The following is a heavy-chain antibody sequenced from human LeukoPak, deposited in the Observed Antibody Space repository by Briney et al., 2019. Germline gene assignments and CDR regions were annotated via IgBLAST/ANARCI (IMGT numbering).Heavy chain of an antibody. CDR2: IYYSGST. V-gene: IGHV4-39*01. D-gene: IGHD5-18*01. Sequence: KPSETLSLTCTVSGGSISSSSHYWGWIRQPPGKGLEWIGSIYYSGSTYYNPSLKSRVTISVDTSKNQFSLKLSSVTAADTAVYYCARVGVGYSYGAAFDYWGQGTLVTVSS. CDR3: ARVGVGYSYGAAFDY. CDR1: GGSISSSSHY. J-gene: IGHJ4*02.